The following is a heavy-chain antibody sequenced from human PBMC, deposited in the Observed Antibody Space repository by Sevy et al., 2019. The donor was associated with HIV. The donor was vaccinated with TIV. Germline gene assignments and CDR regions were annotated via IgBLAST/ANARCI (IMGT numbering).Heavy chain of an antibody. Sequence: QSQTLSLTCTVSGGSITSLYWNWIRQPPGKGLEWIANIYYNGHINYNPSLKSRVTLSLDTSKNQFSLRLSSVTAADTAMYYCADENAWGRGYSWGQGTLVTVSS. V-gene: IGHV4-59*08. CDR3: ADENAWGRGYS. CDR2: IYYNGHI. CDR1: GGSITSLY. D-gene: IGHD1-26*01. J-gene: IGHJ4*02.